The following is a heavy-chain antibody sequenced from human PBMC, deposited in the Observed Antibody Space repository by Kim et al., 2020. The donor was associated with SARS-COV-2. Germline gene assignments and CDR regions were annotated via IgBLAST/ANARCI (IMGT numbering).Heavy chain of an antibody. CDR2: IRSKAYGGTT. D-gene: IGHD3-16*02. CDR1: GFTFGDYA. J-gene: IGHJ4*02. CDR3: TSFSSFGGVIVIPGDDYFDY. V-gene: IGHV3-49*03. Sequence: GGSLRLSCTASGFTFGDYAMSWFRQAPGKGLEWVGFIRSKAYGGTTEYAASVKGRFTISRDDSKSIAYLQMNSLKTEDTAVYYCTSFSSFGGVIVIPGDDYFDYWGQGTLVTVSS.